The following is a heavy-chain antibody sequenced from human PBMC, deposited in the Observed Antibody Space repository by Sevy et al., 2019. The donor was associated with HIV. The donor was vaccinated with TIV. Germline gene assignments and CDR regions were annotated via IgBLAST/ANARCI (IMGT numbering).Heavy chain of an antibody. CDR1: GGSISSSSYY. J-gene: IGHJ4*02. Sequence: SETLSLTCTVSGGSISSSSYYWGWIRQPPGKGLEWIGSIYYSGSTYYNPSLKSRVTISVDMSKNQFSLKLSSVTAADTAVYYCARHVPAAIAWIQRFYFDYWGQGTLVTVSS. V-gene: IGHV4-39*01. CDR2: IYYSGST. CDR3: ARHVPAAIAWIQRFYFDY. D-gene: IGHD5-18*01.